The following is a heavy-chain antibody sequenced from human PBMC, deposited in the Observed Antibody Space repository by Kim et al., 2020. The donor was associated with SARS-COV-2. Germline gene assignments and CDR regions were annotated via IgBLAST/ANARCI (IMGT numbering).Heavy chain of an antibody. CDR3: ATGSPWFGSSWFDP. D-gene: IGHD3-10*01. Sequence: AHNFKGRVTMTEGTSTDTAYMKMSSLRSEDTAVYYCATGSPWFGSSWFDPWGQGTLVTVSS. V-gene: IGHV1-24*01. J-gene: IGHJ5*02.